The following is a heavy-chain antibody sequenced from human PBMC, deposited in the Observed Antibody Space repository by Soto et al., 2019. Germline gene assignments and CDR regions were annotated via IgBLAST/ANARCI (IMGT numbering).Heavy chain of an antibody. V-gene: IGHV3-33*01. J-gene: IGHJ4*02. CDR2: IWYDGSNK. D-gene: IGHD4-17*01. CDR3: ARDPARGDYLYYFDS. CDR1: GFAFGSYG. Sequence: GGSLRLSCAASGFAFGSYGMHWVRQAPGKGLEWVAVIWYDGSNKYYADSVKGRFTISRDNSKNTLYLQMNSLRAEDTAVYYCARDPARGDYLYYFDSWGRGTLVTVSS.